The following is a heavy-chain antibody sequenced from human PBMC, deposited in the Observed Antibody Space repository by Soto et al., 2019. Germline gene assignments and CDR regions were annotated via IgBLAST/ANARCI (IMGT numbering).Heavy chain of an antibody. CDR2: IYYSGST. CDR3: ARVGDLVSDQGWFDP. V-gene: IGHV4-39*01. J-gene: IGHJ5*02. D-gene: IGHD2-21*02. CDR1: GGSISSSSYY. Sequence: PSEPVSLTCTVSGGSISSSSYYWGWIRQPPGQTLEWIGSIYYSGSTHNNPSLKRRATLSVDTSNNQFSLRLRAVTAADTAVYYCARVGDLVSDQGWFDPWGQGTLVTVYS.